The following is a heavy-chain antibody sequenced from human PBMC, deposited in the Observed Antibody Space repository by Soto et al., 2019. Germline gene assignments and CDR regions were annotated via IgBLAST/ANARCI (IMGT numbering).Heavy chain of an antibody. V-gene: IGHV1-18*04. Sequence: QVQLVQSGAEVKKPGASVKVSCKASGYTFTSYGISWVRQAPGQGLEWMGWISAYNGNTNYAQKLQGRVTMTTDTSTSTAYMELRSLRSDDTAVYYCARDGRVYYYDSSGSDVAFDIWGQGTMVTVSS. J-gene: IGHJ3*02. D-gene: IGHD3-22*01. CDR1: GYTFTSYG. CDR3: ARDGRVYYYDSSGSDVAFDI. CDR2: ISAYNGNT.